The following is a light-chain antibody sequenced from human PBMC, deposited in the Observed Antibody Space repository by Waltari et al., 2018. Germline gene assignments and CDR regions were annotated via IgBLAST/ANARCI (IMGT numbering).Light chain of an antibody. Sequence: QSVLTQPPSASGTPGQTVTISCSGSSSNIGVNTVNWYQQLPGTAPKLLIYTDNRRPSEVPDRFSGSKSGTSASLAISGLQSEDEADYHCQTWDDSLNGVVFGGGTKLTVL. V-gene: IGLV1-44*01. CDR1: SSNIGVNT. CDR3: QTWDDSLNGVV. J-gene: IGLJ2*01. CDR2: TDN.